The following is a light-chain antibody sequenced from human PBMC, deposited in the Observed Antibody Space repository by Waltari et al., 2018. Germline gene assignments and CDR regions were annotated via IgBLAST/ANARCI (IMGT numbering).Light chain of an antibody. CDR1: QDISNY. Sequence: DIQMTQSPSSLSASVGDRVTITCQPSQDISNYLNWYQQKPGKAPKHLIYDASNWETGVPSRFSGSGSGTDFSFTISSLQPEDIATYYCQQFDNLVYTFGQGTKLEIK. CDR2: DAS. J-gene: IGKJ2*01. V-gene: IGKV1-33*01. CDR3: QQFDNLVYT.